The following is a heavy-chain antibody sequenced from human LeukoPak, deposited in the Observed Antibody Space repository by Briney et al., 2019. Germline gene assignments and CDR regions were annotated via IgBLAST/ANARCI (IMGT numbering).Heavy chain of an antibody. J-gene: IGHJ4*02. CDR1: GFSVTTGGMY. CDR2: IDWDDDK. V-gene: IGHV2-70*01. CDR3: ARGSSHGFDY. Sequence: SGPPVVNPTQTLTLTCTFSGFSVTTGGMYGSWIRQPPGKALEWLALIDWDDDKSYSTSLKTRLTISKDTSKNQVVLTMTNMDPVDTATYYCARGSSHGFDYWGQGTLVTVSS.